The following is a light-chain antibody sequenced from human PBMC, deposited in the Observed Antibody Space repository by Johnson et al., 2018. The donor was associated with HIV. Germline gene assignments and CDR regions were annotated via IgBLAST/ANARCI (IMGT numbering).Light chain of an antibody. Sequence: QSVLTQPPSASGTPGQRVTISCSGSSSNIGSYTVNWYQQLPGTAPKLLIYENNKRPSGIPDRFSGSKSGTSATLGITGLQTGDEADYYCGTWDSSLSKVFGTGTKVTVL. CDR1: SSNIGSYT. V-gene: IGLV1-51*02. CDR3: GTWDSSLSKV. CDR2: ENN. J-gene: IGLJ1*01.